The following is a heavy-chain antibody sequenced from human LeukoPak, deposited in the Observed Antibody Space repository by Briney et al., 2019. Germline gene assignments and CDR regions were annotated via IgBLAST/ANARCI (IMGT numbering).Heavy chain of an antibody. CDR3: SLVCSGGSSPLTGGY. CDR2: ISSSSSYI. Sequence: PGGSLRLSCAASGFTFSSYSMNWVRQAPGKGLEWVSSISSSSSYIYYADSVKGRFTISRDNAKNSLYLQMNSLRAEDTAVYYCSLVCSGGSSPLTGGYWGQGTLVTVSS. V-gene: IGHV3-21*01. J-gene: IGHJ4*02. CDR1: GFTFSSYS. D-gene: IGHD2-15*01.